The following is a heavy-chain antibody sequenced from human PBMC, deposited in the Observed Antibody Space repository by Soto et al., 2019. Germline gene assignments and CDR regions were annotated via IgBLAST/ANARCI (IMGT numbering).Heavy chain of an antibody. Sequence: EVQLVESGGGLVRPGVSLRLSCAASVVTFSTYSMNWVRQAPGKGLEWISYITKSSRTIYYADSVKGRFTISRDNAKNSLYLQMNSLRAEDTAVYYCTRDHGYGYGMDVWGQGTTVTVSS. D-gene: IGHD5-12*01. J-gene: IGHJ6*02. CDR2: ITKSSRTI. V-gene: IGHV3-48*01. CDR3: TRDHGYGYGMDV. CDR1: VVTFSTYS.